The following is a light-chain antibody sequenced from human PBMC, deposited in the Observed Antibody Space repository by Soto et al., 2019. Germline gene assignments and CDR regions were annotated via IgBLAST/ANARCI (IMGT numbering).Light chain of an antibody. CDR1: HSLVYMDGNTY. V-gene: IGKV2-30*01. Sequence: DAFMTQSPLSLPVTLGQAASISCSARHSLVYMDGNTYLNWFQQRPGQSPRRLIYKISHRDAGVPDRFSGSGSGTDFTLTISRVEAGDVGIYYCMQGTHWPLTFGQGTRLEIK. CDR3: MQGTHWPLT. J-gene: IGKJ5*01. CDR2: KIS.